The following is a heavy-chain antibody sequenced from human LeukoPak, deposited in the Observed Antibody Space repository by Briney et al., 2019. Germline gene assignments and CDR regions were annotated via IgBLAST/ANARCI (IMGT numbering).Heavy chain of an antibody. CDR3: AREARVGAFYYYYGMDV. Sequence: GGSLRLSCAASGFTFSSYAMSWVRQAPGKGLEWVSSISSSSSYIYYADSVKGRFTISRDNAKNSLYLQMNSLRAEDTAVYYCAREARVGAFYYYYGMDVWGQGTTVTVSS. D-gene: IGHD1-26*01. CDR2: ISSSSSYI. CDR1: GFTFSSYA. V-gene: IGHV3-21*01. J-gene: IGHJ6*02.